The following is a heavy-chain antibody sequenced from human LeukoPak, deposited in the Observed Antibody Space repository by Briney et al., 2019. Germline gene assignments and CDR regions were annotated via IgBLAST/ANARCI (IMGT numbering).Heavy chain of an antibody. J-gene: IGHJ4*02. CDR3: AREVPTYYDSSGHL. CDR1: GFTFSSYG. D-gene: IGHD3-22*01. Sequence: GGSLRLSCAASGFTFSSYGMHWVRQAPGKGLEWVAVIWHDGSNKYYADSVKGRYTISRDNSKNSLYLQMNSLRAEDTAVYYCAREVPTYYDSSGHLGGQGTLVTVSS. CDR2: IWHDGSNK. V-gene: IGHV3-33*01.